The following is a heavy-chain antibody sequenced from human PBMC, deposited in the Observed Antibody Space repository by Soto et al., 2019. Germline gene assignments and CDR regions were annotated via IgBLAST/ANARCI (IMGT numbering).Heavy chain of an antibody. Sequence: APVKVSCXASGYTFTSYGISWVRQAPGQGLEWMGWINADNGNTKYAQKFQGRVTMTRDTSASTAYMELSSLRSEDTAVYYCARGGGLWFRYYYGMDVWGQGTTVTVSS. CDR3: ARGGGLWFRYYYGMDV. V-gene: IGHV1-18*01. D-gene: IGHD5-18*01. CDR1: GYTFTSYG. J-gene: IGHJ6*02. CDR2: INADNGNT.